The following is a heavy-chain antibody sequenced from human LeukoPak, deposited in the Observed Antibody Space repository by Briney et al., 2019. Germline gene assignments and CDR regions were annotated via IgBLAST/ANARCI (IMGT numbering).Heavy chain of an antibody. D-gene: IGHD2-2*02. V-gene: IGHV1-2*02. Sequence: ASVKVSCKASGYTFTGYYMHWVRQAPGQGLEWMGWINPNSGGTNYAQKFQGRVTMTRDTSISTAYMELSRLRSDDTAVYYRARPLYCSSTSCYTVPWFDPWGQGTLVTVSS. CDR1: GYTFTGYY. CDR2: INPNSGGT. CDR3: ARPLYCSSTSCYTVPWFDP. J-gene: IGHJ5*02.